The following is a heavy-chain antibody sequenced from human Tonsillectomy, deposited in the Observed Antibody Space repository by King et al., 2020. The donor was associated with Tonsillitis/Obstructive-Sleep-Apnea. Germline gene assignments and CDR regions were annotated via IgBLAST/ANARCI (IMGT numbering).Heavy chain of an antibody. CDR3: VGNALWCVSSPLCSC. D-gene: IGHD2-8*01. Sequence: VQLVESGGGVVQPGRSLRLSCTTSGFTFNTYAMHWVRQAPGKGLEWVALISFEGINKYYADSVRGRFTISRDNSKKTVYLQMDSLRAEDTAVYYCVGNALWCVSSPLCSCWGQGTLVTVSS. J-gene: IGHJ4*02. V-gene: IGHV3-30*03. CDR2: ISFEGINK. CDR1: GFTFNTYA.